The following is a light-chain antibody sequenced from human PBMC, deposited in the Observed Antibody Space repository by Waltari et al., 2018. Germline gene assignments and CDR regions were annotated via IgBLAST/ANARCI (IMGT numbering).Light chain of an antibody. CDR3: MQGLLPPLT. CDR1: QSLLYSDGKTS. V-gene: IGKV2-29*02. CDR2: DVS. Sequence: IVMTQTPPSLSVPTGQSASISCKSNQSLLYSDGKTSLHWYLQRPGQSPQLLIYDVSSRFAGVPDRINGRGSGTDFTLESSRVEAEDVGVYYCMQGLLPPLTFGGGTKVEIK. J-gene: IGKJ4*01.